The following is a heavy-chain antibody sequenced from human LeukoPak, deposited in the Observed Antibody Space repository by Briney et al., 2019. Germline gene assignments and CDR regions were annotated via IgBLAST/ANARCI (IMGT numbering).Heavy chain of an antibody. D-gene: IGHD4-17*01. CDR2: ISGGGGST. Sequence: PGGSLRLSCTASGFTFSSHAMSWVRQAPGKGLEWVSVISGGGGSTFYADSVKGRFTFSRNNSKKTLYLQMNSLRAEDTAVYYCARNQDYGVYNSVGAFDIWGQGTMVTVSS. J-gene: IGHJ3*02. V-gene: IGHV3-23*01. CDR3: ARNQDYGVYNSVGAFDI. CDR1: GFTFSSHA.